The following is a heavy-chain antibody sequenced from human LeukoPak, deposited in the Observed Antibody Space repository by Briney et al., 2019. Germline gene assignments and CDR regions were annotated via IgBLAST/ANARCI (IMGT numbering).Heavy chain of an antibody. CDR2: IYYGGST. J-gene: IGHJ6*03. CDR3: ASSEGYYYYYYMDV. V-gene: IGHV4-59*11. Sequence: SETLSLTCPVSGGSISSHYWSWIRPPPGQGLAWLGYIYYGGSTNSNPSLKSRVSISVDTSKNQFSLKLSSVIAADTAVYYCASSEGYYYYYYMDVWGKGTTVTVSS. CDR1: GGSISSHY.